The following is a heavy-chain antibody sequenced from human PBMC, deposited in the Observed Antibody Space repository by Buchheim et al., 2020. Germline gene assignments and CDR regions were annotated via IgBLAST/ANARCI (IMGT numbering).Heavy chain of an antibody. J-gene: IGHJ4*02. Sequence: EVQLVESGGGLVKPGGSLRLSCAASGFTFSNAWMSWVRQAPGKGLEWVGRIEIETYGATTDYAAPGKGRFTISSADSQNTLYLQMNSLRNEDTAVYYCTAKDTALAHWGQGT. V-gene: IGHV3-15*04. D-gene: IGHD5-18*01. CDR3: TAKDTALAH. CDR1: GFTFSNAW. CDR2: IEIETYGATT.